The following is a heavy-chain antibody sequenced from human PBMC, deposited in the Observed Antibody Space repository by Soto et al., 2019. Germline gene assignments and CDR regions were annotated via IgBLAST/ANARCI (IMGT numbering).Heavy chain of an antibody. V-gene: IGHV4-34*12. D-gene: IGHD4-17*01. CDR1: GGSFRSFY. J-gene: IGHJ6*02. CDR2: IIHSGST. CDR3: ARVRKGVTTLRKYGMDV. Sequence: SSETLSLTCAVYGGSFRSFYWSWIRQPPGKGLEWIGEIIHSGSTNYNPSLESRVTISLDTSKNQFSLKVNSVIAADTAVYYCARVRKGVTTLRKYGMDVWGQGDTVTVSS.